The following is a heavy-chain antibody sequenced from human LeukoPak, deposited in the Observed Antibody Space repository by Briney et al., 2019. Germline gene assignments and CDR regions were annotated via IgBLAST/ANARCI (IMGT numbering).Heavy chain of an antibody. Sequence: GASVKVSCKASGYTFTSYGISWVRQAPGQGLEWMGWISAYNGNTNYAQKLQGRVTMTTDTSTSTAYMELRSLRSDDTAVYYCAREGARYYYDSSGYYGSWGQGTLVTVSS. J-gene: IGHJ4*02. CDR3: AREGARYYYDSSGYYGS. CDR1: GYTFTSYG. D-gene: IGHD3-22*01. V-gene: IGHV1-18*01. CDR2: ISAYNGNT.